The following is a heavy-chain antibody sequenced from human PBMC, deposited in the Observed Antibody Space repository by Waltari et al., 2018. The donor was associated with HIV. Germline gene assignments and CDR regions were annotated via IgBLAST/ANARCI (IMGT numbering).Heavy chain of an antibody. J-gene: IGHJ1*01. D-gene: IGHD6-19*01. CDR2: IHTYTGNT. V-gene: IGHV1-18*04. CDR1: GSSFTRYG. CDR3: VRDLSPMGKSGWYDS. Sequence: QVRLVQSGAEVKKPGAQVKVSCQASGSSFTRYGLSWVRQAPGQGLEWMGWIHTYTGNTDSAENFQGRVTMTRDTFTNTIYMELRTLKSDDSAIYFCVRDLSPMGKSGWYDSWGQGTVVTVSS.